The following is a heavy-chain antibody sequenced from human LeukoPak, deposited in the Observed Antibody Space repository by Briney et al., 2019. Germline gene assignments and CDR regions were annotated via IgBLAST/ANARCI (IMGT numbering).Heavy chain of an antibody. CDR2: IYPGDSDT. V-gene: IGHV5-51*01. Sequence: GESLKISCKGSGYSFTSYWIGWVRQMPGKGLEWMGIIYPGDSDTRYSPSFQGQATISADKSISTAYLQWSSLKASDTAMYYCARQTPHYYGSGSYSGWFDPWGQGTLVTVSS. CDR1: GYSFTSYW. CDR3: ARQTPHYYGSGSYSGWFDP. J-gene: IGHJ5*02. D-gene: IGHD3-10*01.